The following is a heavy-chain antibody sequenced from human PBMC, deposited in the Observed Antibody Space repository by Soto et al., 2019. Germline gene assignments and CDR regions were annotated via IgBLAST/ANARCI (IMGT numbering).Heavy chain of an antibody. CDR3: ARMGAPDASDSSGYPFDY. J-gene: IGHJ4*02. Sequence: ASVKVSCKASGYTFTSYGISWVRQAPGQGLEWMGWISAYNGNTNYAQKLQGRVTMTTDTSTSTAYMELRSLRSDDTAVYYGARMGAPDASDSSGYPFDYWGQGTLVTVSS. CDR2: ISAYNGNT. D-gene: IGHD3-22*01. V-gene: IGHV1-18*01. CDR1: GYTFTSYG.